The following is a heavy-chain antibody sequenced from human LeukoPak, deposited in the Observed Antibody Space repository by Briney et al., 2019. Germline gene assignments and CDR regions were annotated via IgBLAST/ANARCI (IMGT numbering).Heavy chain of an antibody. CDR2: INQEGSEK. J-gene: IGHJ5*02. V-gene: IGHV3-7*01. CDR3: ARGRLSS. D-gene: IGHD6-19*01. CDR1: GFTFSSYW. Sequence: GGSLRLSCAASGFTFSSYWMSWVRQGPGKGLEWVANINQEGSEKNYVDSVKGRSTISRDNAKNSLYLQMNSLSAEDTAVYYCARGRLSSWGQGTLVTVSS.